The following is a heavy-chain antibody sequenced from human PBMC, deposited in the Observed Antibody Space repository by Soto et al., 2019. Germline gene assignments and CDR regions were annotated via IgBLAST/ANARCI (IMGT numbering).Heavy chain of an antibody. V-gene: IGHV5-10-1*01. CDR2: IDPSDSYT. Sequence: GESLKISCKGSGYSFTSYWISWVRQMPGKGLEWMGRIDPSDSYTNYSPSFQGHVTISADKSISTAYLQWSSLKASDTAMYYCARRCSGGSCYQPGYYYGMDVWGQGTMVTVSS. CDR1: GYSFTSYW. CDR3: ARRCSGGSCYQPGYYYGMDV. D-gene: IGHD2-15*01. J-gene: IGHJ6*02.